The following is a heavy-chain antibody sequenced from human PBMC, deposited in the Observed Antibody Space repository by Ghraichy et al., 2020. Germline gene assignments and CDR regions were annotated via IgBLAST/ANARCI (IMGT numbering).Heavy chain of an antibody. CDR1: GGSFSNYY. CDR2: INHSGST. V-gene: IGHV4-34*01. Sequence: SETLSLTCAVFGGSFSNYYWTWIRQPPGKGLEWIGEINHSGSTNYNASLNSRIIILVDTSKNQFSLQLTSVTAADTAVYYCARATVRDGMDVWGQGTTVTVSS. J-gene: IGHJ6*02. CDR3: ARATVRDGMDV. D-gene: IGHD3-22*01.